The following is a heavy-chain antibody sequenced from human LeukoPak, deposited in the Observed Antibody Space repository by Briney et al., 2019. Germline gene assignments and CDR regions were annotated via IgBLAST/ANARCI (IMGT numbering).Heavy chain of an antibody. CDR3: ARRYCSSTSCRYNWFDP. D-gene: IGHD2-2*01. V-gene: IGHV1-8*01. CDR1: GYTFTSYD. J-gene: IGHJ5*02. CDR2: MNPNSGNT. Sequence: ASVKVSCKASGYTFTSYDINWVRQATGQGLEWMGWMNPNSGNTGYAQKFQGRVTMTRHTSISTAYMELSSLRSEDTAVYYCARRYCSSTSCRYNWFDPWGQGTLVTVSS.